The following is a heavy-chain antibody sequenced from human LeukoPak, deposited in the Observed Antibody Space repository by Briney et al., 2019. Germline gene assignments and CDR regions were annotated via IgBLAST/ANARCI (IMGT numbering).Heavy chain of an antibody. Sequence: GGSLRHTCAASGFSFSSYNLNWVRQAPGKGLEWVSSITTSSTYTFYADSVKGRFTISRDNAKNSLYLQMNSLRAEDTAVYYCAKDLEAYCGGDCYSQWGDAFDIWGQGTMVTVSS. CDR1: GFSFSSYN. V-gene: IGHV3-21*01. CDR3: AKDLEAYCGGDCYSQWGDAFDI. D-gene: IGHD2-21*02. J-gene: IGHJ3*02. CDR2: ITTSSTYT.